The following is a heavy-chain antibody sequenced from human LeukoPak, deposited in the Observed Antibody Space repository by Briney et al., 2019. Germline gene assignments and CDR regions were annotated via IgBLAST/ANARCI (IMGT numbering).Heavy chain of an antibody. J-gene: IGHJ4*02. Sequence: SVKVSCKASGGTFSSYAISWVRQAPGQGLEWMGGIIPIFGTANYAQKFQGRVTITADESTSTAYMELSSLRSEDTAEYYCARDWGYCSGGSCYRFDYWGQGTLVTVSS. D-gene: IGHD2-15*01. CDR1: GGTFSSYA. V-gene: IGHV1-69*13. CDR2: IIPIFGTA. CDR3: ARDWGYCSGGSCYRFDY.